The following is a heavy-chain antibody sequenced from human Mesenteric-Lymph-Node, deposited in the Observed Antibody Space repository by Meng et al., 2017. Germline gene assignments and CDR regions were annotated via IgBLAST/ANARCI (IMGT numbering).Heavy chain of an antibody. D-gene: IGHD4-11*01. CDR3: ARDVLKEDYSNYGGDAFDI. CDR2: ISGSGATT. J-gene: IGHJ3*02. CDR1: GFTFSSYA. V-gene: IGHV3-23*01. Sequence: GGSLRLSCTASGFTFSSYAMHWVRQAPGKGLEWVSTISGSGATTYYADSVKGRFTISRDNSMNTVYLQMNSLRAEDTAVYYCARDVLKEDYSNYGGDAFDIWGQGTMVTVSS.